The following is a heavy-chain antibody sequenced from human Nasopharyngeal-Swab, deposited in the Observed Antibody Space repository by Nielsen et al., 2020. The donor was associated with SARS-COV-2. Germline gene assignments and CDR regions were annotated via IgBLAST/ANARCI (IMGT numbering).Heavy chain of an antibody. D-gene: IGHD2-2*01. CDR1: GGSFNNYY. Sequence: SETLSLTCAVYGGSFNNYYWSWIRQPPGKGLEWIGEINLSGRTNYNPSLKSRVTISVDTSKNQFSLNLNSVTAADTAVYFCARGGVPSAMAYYFDYWGKGTLVTVSS. V-gene: IGHV4-34*01. CDR3: ARGGVPSAMAYYFDY. J-gene: IGHJ4*02. CDR2: INLSGRT.